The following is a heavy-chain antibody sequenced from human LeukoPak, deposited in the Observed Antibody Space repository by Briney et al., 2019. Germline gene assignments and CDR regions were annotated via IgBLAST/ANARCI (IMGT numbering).Heavy chain of an antibody. CDR2: ISAYNGNT. J-gene: IGHJ4*02. V-gene: IGHV1-18*01. CDR3: ARDGEEDGGTLPFDY. CDR1: GYTFTSYG. Sequence: ASVKVSCKASGYTFTSYGISWVRQAPGQGLEWMGWISAYNGNTNYAQKLQGRVTMTTDTSTSTAYMELRSLRSDYTAVYYCARDGEEDGGTLPFDYWGQGTLVTVSS. D-gene: IGHD4-23*01.